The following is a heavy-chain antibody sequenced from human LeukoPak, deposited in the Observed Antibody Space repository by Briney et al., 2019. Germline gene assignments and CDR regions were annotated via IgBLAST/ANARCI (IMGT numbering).Heavy chain of an antibody. V-gene: IGHV4-38-2*01. CDR1: GYSISSGYY. Sequence: NPSETLSLTCAVSGYSISSGYYWAWIRPPPGKGLEWIGSIYHSGSAYYNPSLKSRVTISVDTSKNQFSLKLSSVTAADTAVYYCARTYDGVFDIWGQGTMGTASS. CDR2: IYHSGSA. J-gene: IGHJ3*02. CDR3: ARTYDGVFDI. D-gene: IGHD2-8*01.